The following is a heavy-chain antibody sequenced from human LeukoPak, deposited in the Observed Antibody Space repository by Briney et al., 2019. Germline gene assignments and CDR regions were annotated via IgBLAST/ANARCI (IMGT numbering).Heavy chain of an antibody. CDR3: ARAGTGYRSAVFDY. Sequence: PSETLSLTCAVYGGSFSGYYWNWIRQPPGKGLEWIGEINHTGSTNYNPSLKSPVTMSVDTSRNQFSLRLSSVTAADTTVYYCARAGTGYRSAVFDYWGQGALVTVSS. CDR2: INHTGST. D-gene: IGHD3/OR15-3a*01. CDR1: GGSFSGYY. V-gene: IGHV4-34*01. J-gene: IGHJ4*02.